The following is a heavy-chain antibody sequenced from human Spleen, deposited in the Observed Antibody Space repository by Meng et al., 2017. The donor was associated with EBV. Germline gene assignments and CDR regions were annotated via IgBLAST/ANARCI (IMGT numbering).Heavy chain of an antibody. Sequence: QVQLPASGPGLWKPSGPLSLTCSVSGGSFHFSHWWSWVRQPPGKGLEWIGEVYYSGSTNYNPSLKSRVDMFLDKSKNQFSLQLDSVTAADTALYFCARGDVVVFPAALGKFDLWGRGTLVTVSS. CDR2: VYYSGST. CDR3: ARGDVVVFPAALGKFDL. D-gene: IGHD2-2*01. J-gene: IGHJ2*01. V-gene: IGHV4-4*02. CDR1: GGSFHFSHW.